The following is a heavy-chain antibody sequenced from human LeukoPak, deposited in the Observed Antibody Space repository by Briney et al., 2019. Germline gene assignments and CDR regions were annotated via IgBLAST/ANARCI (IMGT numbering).Heavy chain of an antibody. CDR2: IWYDGSNK. J-gene: IGHJ4*02. D-gene: IGHD3-22*01. Sequence: GGSLRLPCAASGFTFSSYAMHWVGQAPGKGLEWVTVIWYDGSNKHYADSVKGRFTISRDNSKNTLYLTMDSLRAEDTAVYYCARAFGASSGYSVDYWGQGTLVTVSS. CDR3: ARAFGASSGYSVDY. V-gene: IGHV3-33*01. CDR1: GFTFSSYA.